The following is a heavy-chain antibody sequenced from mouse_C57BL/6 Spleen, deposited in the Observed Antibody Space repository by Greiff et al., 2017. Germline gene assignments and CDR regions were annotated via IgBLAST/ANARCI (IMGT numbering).Heavy chain of an antibody. D-gene: IGHD2-1*01. CDR1: GYAFSSSW. CDR3: ARRVYYGNYGY. J-gene: IGHJ2*01. V-gene: IGHV1-82*01. Sequence: QVQLQQSGPELVKPGASVKISCKASGYAFSSSWMNWVKQRPGKGLEWIGRIYPGDGDTNYNGKFKGKATLTADKSSSTAYMQLSSLTSEDSAVYYCARRVYYGNYGYWGQGTTLTVSS. CDR2: IYPGDGDT.